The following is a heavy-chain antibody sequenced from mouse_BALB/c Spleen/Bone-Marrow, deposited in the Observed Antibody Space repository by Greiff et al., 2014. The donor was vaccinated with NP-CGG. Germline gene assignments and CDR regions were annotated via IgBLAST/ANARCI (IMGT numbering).Heavy chain of an antibody. Sequence: VQRVESGAELARPGASVKLSCKASGYNFTTHWMQWVKQRPGQGLEWIGAIYPGDGDTRYTQKFKGKATLTADKSSSTAYMQPSDLASEDSAVYYCARGDYGYHWYFDVWGAGTTVTVSS. CDR1: GYNFTTHW. V-gene: IGHV1-87*01. J-gene: IGHJ1*01. CDR2: IYPGDGDT. CDR3: ARGDYGYHWYFDV. D-gene: IGHD1-2*01.